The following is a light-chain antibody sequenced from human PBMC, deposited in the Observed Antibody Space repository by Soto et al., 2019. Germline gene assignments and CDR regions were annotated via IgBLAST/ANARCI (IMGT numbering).Light chain of an antibody. V-gene: IGKV4-1*01. Sequence: DIVMTQSPDSLAVSLGERATINCKSSQSVLFSPNNKNYLAWYQQKPGQPPKLLIYWASTRESGVPDRFSGSGSGTDFSLAINSQQAEDVAFYYCQQYHSAPQTFGQGTKVEI. CDR3: QQYHSAPQT. CDR2: WAS. CDR1: QSVLFSPNNKNY. J-gene: IGKJ1*01.